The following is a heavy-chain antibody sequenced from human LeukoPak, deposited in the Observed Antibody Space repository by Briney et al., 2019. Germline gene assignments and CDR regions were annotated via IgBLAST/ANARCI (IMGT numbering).Heavy chain of an antibody. J-gene: IGHJ4*02. Sequence: SETLSLTCAVSGGSISSGGYSWSWIRQPPGKGLEWIGYIYHSGSTYYNPSLKSRVTISVDRSKNQFSLKLSSVTAADTAVYYCASQSYLSGYHTVDYWGQGTLVTVSS. CDR3: ASQSYLSGYHTVDY. CDR2: IYHSGST. D-gene: IGHD3-3*01. V-gene: IGHV4-30-2*01. CDR1: GGSISSGGYS.